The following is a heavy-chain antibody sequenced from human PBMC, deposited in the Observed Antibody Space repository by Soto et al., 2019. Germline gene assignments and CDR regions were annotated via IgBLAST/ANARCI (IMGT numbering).Heavy chain of an antibody. Sequence: ASAKVSCKPSGYTFTSYDITWVRQATGQGLEWMGWMNPTSGNTGYAQKFQGRVTMTRNTSISTAYMELSSLRSEDTAVYYCARGRPNPIYDWFEPWGQGTLVTVSS. CDR1: GYTFTSYD. V-gene: IGHV1-8*01. CDR2: MNPTSGNT. CDR3: ARGRPNPIYDWFEP. J-gene: IGHJ5*02. D-gene: IGHD3-3*01.